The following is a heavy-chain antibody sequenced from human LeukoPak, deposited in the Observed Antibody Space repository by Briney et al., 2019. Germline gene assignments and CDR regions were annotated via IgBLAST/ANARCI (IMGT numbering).Heavy chain of an antibody. D-gene: IGHD4-17*01. CDR3: TTPKFPDYGDYFFDY. V-gene: IGHV3-15*07. CDR1: GFTFSNAW. CDR2: IKSKTDGGTT. J-gene: IGHJ4*02. Sequence: GGSLRLSCAASGFTFSNAWMNWVRQAPGKGLEWVGRIKSKTDGGTTDYAAPVKGRFTISRDDSKNTLYLQMNSLKTEDTAVYYCTTPKFPDYGDYFFDYWGREPWSPSPQ.